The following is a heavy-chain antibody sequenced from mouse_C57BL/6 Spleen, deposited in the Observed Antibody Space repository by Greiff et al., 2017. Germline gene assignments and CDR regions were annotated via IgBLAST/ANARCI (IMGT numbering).Heavy chain of an antibody. CDR1: GYTFTNYW. D-gene: IGHD2-5*01. CDR3: ARGYSNSLYAMDY. J-gene: IGHJ4*01. Sequence: QVQLQQPGAELVMPGASVKLSCKASGYTFTNYWMHWVKQRPGQGLEWIGEIDPSDSYTNYNQKFKGKSTLTVDKSSSTAYMQLSSLTSEDSAVYYCARGYSNSLYAMDYWGQGTSVTVSS. V-gene: IGHV1-69*01. CDR2: IDPSDSYT.